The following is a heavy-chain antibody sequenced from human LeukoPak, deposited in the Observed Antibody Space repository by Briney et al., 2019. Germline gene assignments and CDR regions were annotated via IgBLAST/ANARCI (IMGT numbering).Heavy chain of an antibody. CDR3: ARDLADGSGSYYSRPLDY. Sequence: PSETLSLTCTVSARSISTYYWSWIRQPPGKGLEWIGYIFYSGSTKFNTSLRSRVTISADTSKNQISLKLNSVTAADTAVYYCARDLADGSGSYYSRPLDYWGQGTLVTVSS. CDR1: ARSISTYY. D-gene: IGHD3-10*01. V-gene: IGHV4-59*01. J-gene: IGHJ4*01. CDR2: IFYSGST.